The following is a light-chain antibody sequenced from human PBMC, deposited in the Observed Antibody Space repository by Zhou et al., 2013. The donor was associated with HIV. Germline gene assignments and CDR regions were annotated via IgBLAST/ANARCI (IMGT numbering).Light chain of an antibody. V-gene: IGKV1-5*03. CDR2: KAS. CDR1: QNIDSS. CDR3: QQYYSYWYT. Sequence: DIQMTQSPSTLSASVGDRVTIICRASQNIDSSLAWYQQKPGKAPKLLIYKASNVESGVPSRFSGHGSGTEFTLTISSLQPDDSATYYCQQYYSYWYTFGQGTKLEIK. J-gene: IGKJ2*01.